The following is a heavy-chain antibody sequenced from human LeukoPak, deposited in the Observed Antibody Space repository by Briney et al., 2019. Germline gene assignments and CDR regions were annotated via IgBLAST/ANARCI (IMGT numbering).Heavy chain of an antibody. CDR3: AKEAIAAAGEYYYYYMDV. D-gene: IGHD6-13*01. V-gene: IGHV3-23*01. J-gene: IGHJ6*03. CDR1: GFTFSSYG. CDR2: ISGSGGST. Sequence: SGGSLRLSCAASGFTFSSYGMSWVRQAPGKGLEWVSAISGSGGSTYHADSVKGRFTISRDNSKNTLYLQMNSLSAEDTAVYYCAKEAIAAAGEYYYYYMDVWGKGTTVTISS.